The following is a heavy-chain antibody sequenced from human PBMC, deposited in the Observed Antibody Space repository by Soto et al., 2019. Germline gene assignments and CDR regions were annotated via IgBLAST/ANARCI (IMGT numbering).Heavy chain of an antibody. D-gene: IGHD3-10*01. CDR3: ARELRFGEDYYGMDV. CDR1: GGSISSGGYY. J-gene: IGHJ6*02. V-gene: IGHV4-31*03. CDR2: MYYSGST. Sequence: QVQLQESGPGLVKPSQTLSLTCTVSGGSISSGGYYWSWIRQPPGKGLEWIGYMYYSGSTYYNPSLKSRVTTSVDTSKNQFSLKLSSVTAADTAVYYCARELRFGEDYYGMDVWGQGTTVTVSS.